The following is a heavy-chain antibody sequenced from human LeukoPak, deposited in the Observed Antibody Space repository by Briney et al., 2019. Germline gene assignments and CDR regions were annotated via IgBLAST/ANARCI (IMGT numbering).Heavy chain of an antibody. CDR2: IYSGGST. Sequence: PGRSLRLSCAASGFTVSSNYMSWVRQAPGKGLEWVSVIYSGGSTYYADSVKGRFTISRDNSKNTLYLQMNSLRAEDTAVYYCARDRQHYYDSSGYYTGVYFDYWGQGALVTVSS. V-gene: IGHV3-66*02. CDR3: ARDRQHYYDSSGYYTGVYFDY. CDR1: GFTVSSNY. J-gene: IGHJ4*02. D-gene: IGHD3-22*01.